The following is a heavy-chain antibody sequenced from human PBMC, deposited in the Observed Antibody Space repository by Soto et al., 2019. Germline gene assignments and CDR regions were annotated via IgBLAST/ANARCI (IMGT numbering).Heavy chain of an antibody. D-gene: IGHD5-18*01. Sequence: EVQLVESGGGLVQPGGSLRLSCAASGFTFSSYWMSWVRQATGNGLEWVANIKQDGREKYYVDSVKGRFTISRDNAKNSLYLQMNSLRAEDTAVYYCASRGYSYGYVNYWGQGTLVTVSS. CDR3: ASRGYSYGYVNY. J-gene: IGHJ4*02. CDR2: IKQDGREK. CDR1: GFTFSSYW. V-gene: IGHV3-7*03.